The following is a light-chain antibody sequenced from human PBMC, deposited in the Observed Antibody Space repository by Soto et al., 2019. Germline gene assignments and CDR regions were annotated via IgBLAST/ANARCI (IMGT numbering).Light chain of an antibody. V-gene: IGKV1-5*01. CDR3: QQYKA. CDR1: QSLSSY. Sequence: DIQMNQSPATLSASVGDNITITCRASQSLSSYLAWYQKKPGRAPKILIFDASSLERGVPSRFSGSGSGTEFRLTIRSLQPDDFATYYCQQYKAFGQGTKVDIK. CDR2: DAS. J-gene: IGKJ1*01.